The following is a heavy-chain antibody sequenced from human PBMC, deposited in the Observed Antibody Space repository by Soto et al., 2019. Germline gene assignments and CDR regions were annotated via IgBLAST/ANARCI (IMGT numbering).Heavy chain of an antibody. J-gene: IGHJ5*02. V-gene: IGHV4-4*02. Sequence: SETLSLTCAVSGGSISSTHWWSWVRQPPGKGLEWIGEIYHSGSTNYNPSLKSRVTISVDKSKNQFSLNLSSVTAADTAVYYCARTYGNSPTNWFDPWGQGSLVTVSS. D-gene: IGHD4-17*01. CDR3: ARTYGNSPTNWFDP. CDR1: GGSISSTHW. CDR2: IYHSGST.